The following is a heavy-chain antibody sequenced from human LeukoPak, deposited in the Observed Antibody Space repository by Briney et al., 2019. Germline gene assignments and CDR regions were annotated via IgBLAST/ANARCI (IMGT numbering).Heavy chain of an antibody. CDR3: ARWELGYSLDY. Sequence: GGSLRLSCAASGFTFSDYYMSWIRQAPGKGLEWVSYISSSSSYSNYADSVKGRFTISRDNAKNSLYLQMNSLRAEDTAVYYCARWELGYSLDYWGQGTLSPSPQ. CDR1: GFTFSDYY. V-gene: IGHV3-11*03. J-gene: IGHJ4*02. CDR2: ISSSSSYS. D-gene: IGHD5-18*01.